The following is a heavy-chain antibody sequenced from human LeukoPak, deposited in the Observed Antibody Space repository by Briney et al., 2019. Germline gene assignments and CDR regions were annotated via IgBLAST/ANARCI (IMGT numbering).Heavy chain of an antibody. CDR1: GFTFDDYA. CDR2: ISGDGGST. Sequence: GGSLILSCAASGFTFDDYAMHWVRQDPGKGLEWVSLISGDGGSTYYADSVKGRFTISRDNSKNSLYLEMNSLRTEDTALYYCAKDISGTWYFDYWGQGTLVTVSS. CDR3: AKDISGTWYFDY. J-gene: IGHJ4*02. D-gene: IGHD1-1*01. V-gene: IGHV3-43*02.